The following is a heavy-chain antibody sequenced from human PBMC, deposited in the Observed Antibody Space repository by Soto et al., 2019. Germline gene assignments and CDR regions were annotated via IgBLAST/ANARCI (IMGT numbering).Heavy chain of an antibody. J-gene: IGHJ1*01. V-gene: IGHV5-51*01. CDR1: GYTFTGYW. D-gene: IGHD1-7*01. CDR2: IYPGDSDT. CDR3: VLRHNLRWELY. Sequence: PGESLKISCQGSGYTFTGYWIGWVRQMPGKGLEWMGIIYPGDSDTRYSPSFQGQVTISADKSINTAYLQWSSLEASDTAMYYCVLRHNLRWELYRAQRTAVPVSS.